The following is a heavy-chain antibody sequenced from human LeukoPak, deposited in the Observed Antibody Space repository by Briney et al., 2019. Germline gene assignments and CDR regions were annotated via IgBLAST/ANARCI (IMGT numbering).Heavy chain of an antibody. CDR3: ARDRNMVRGVSGFDY. D-gene: IGHD3-10*01. CDR1: GYTFTGYY. Sequence: ASVKVSCKASGYTFTGYYMHWVRQAPGQGLEWMGRINPNSGGTNYAQKFQGRVTMTRDTSISTAYMELGRLRSDDTAVYYCARDRNMVRGVSGFDYWGQGTLVTVSS. CDR2: INPNSGGT. V-gene: IGHV1-2*06. J-gene: IGHJ4*02.